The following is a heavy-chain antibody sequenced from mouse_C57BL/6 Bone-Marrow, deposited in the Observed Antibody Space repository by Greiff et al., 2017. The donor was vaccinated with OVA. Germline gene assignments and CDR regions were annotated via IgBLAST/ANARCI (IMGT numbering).Heavy chain of an antibody. D-gene: IGHD2-5*01. CDR1: GYTFTSYG. CDR2: IYPRSGNT. V-gene: IGHV1-81*01. Sequence: VQLKQSGAELARPGASVKLSCKASGYTFTSYGISWVKQRTGQGLEWIGEIYPRSGNTYYNEKFKGKATLTADKSSSTAYMELRSLTSEDSAVYFCARYSSYWYFEVWGTGTTVTVSS. CDR3: ARYSSYWYFEV. J-gene: IGHJ1*03.